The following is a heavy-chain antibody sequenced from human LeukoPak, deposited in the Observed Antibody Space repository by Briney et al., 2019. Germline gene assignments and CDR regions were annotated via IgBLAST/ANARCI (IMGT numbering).Heavy chain of an antibody. J-gene: IGHJ4*02. D-gene: IGHD1-26*01. V-gene: IGHV4-39*07. CDR3: ARAQWEPSERIDY. CDR1: GGSISSSSYY. Sequence: SETLSLTCTVSGGSISSSSYYWGWIRQPPGKGLEWIGSIYYSGSTYYNPSLKSRVTISVDTSKNQFSLKLSSVTAADTAVYYCARAQWEPSERIDYWGQGTLVTVSS. CDR2: IYYSGST.